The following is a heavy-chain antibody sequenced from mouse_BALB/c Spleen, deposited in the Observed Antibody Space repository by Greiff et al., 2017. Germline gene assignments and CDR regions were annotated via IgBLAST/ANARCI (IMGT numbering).Heavy chain of an antibody. J-gene: IGHJ3*01. CDR2: ISSGGGST. D-gene: IGHD1-1*01. V-gene: IGHV5-12-1*01. CDR1: GFAFSSYD. Sequence: EVQGVESGGGLVKPGGSLKLSCAASGFAFSSYDMSWVRQTPEKRLEWVAYISSGGGSTYYPDTVKGRFTISRDNAKNTLYLQMSSLKSEDTAMYYCAGRMGYYGSSFDDWGQGTLVTVSA. CDR3: AGRMGYYGSSFDD.